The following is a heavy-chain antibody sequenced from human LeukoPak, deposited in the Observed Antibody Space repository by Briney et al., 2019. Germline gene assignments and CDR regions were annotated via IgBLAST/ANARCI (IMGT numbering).Heavy chain of an antibody. CDR2: IRYDGSNK. Sequence: GGSLRLSCAASGFTFSNYGMHWVRQAPGKGLEWVAFIRYDGSNKYYADSVKGRFTISGDNSKNTLYLQMNSLRAEDTAVYYCAKDSRGDSSGYYWDDAFDIWGQGTMVTVSS. CDR1: GFTFSNYG. CDR3: AKDSRGDSSGYYWDDAFDI. D-gene: IGHD3-22*01. J-gene: IGHJ3*02. V-gene: IGHV3-30*02.